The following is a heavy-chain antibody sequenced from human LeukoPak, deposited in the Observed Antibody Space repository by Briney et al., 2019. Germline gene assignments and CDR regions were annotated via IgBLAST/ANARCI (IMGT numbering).Heavy chain of an antibody. Sequence: PGGSLRLSCAASGFTFSSYAMSWVRQAPGKGLEWVSVIYSGGSTYYADSVKGRFTISRHNSKNTLYLQMNSLKTEDTAVYYCARTTYYYDSSAYYFDYWGQGTLVTVSS. V-gene: IGHV3-53*04. CDR3: ARTTYYYDSSAYYFDY. J-gene: IGHJ4*02. CDR2: IYSGGST. D-gene: IGHD3-22*01. CDR1: GFTFSSYA.